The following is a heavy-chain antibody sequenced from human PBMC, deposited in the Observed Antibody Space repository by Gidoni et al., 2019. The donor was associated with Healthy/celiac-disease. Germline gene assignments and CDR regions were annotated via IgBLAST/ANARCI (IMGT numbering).Heavy chain of an antibody. CDR2: ISRSGSTI. D-gene: IGHD3-22*01. V-gene: IGHV3-11*01. CDR3: ARDLYYYDSSGYPAGY. CDR1: GFTFSDYY. Sequence: QVQLVESGGGLVKPGGSLRLSCAASGFTFSDYYMSWIRQAPRNGLEWVSYISRSGSTIYYADSVKGRFTISRDNAKNSLYLQMNSLRAEDTAVYYCARDLYYYDSSGYPAGYWGQGTLVTVSS. J-gene: IGHJ4*02.